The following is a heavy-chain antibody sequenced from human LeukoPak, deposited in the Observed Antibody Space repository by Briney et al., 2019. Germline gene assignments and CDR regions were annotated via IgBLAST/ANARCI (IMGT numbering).Heavy chain of an antibody. J-gene: IGHJ4*02. CDR3: ATFTDYGGNFFDY. CDR2: IYYSGST. CDR1: GGSISNYY. V-gene: IGHV4-59*08. D-gene: IGHD4-23*01. Sequence: SETLSLTCTVSGGSISNYYWSWLRQPPGKGLEWIGYIYYSGSTTYNPSLKSRVTISLDTSENQFSLRLRSVTAADTAVYYCATFTDYGGNFFDYCGQGALVTVSS.